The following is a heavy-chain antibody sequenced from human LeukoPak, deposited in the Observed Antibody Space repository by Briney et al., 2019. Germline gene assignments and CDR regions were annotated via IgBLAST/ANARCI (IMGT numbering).Heavy chain of an antibody. Sequence: GGSLRLSCAASGFTVSSNYMSWVRQAPGKGLEWVSVIYSGGSTYYADSVKGRFTISRDNSKNTLYLQMNSLRAEDTAVYYCARDRHGDQYWYFDLWGRGTLVTVSS. V-gene: IGHV3-53*01. D-gene: IGHD4-17*01. CDR2: IYSGGST. CDR1: GFTVSSNY. CDR3: ARDRHGDQYWYFDL. J-gene: IGHJ2*01.